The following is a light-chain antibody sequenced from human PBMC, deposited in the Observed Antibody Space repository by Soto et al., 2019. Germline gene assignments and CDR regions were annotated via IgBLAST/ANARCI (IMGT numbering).Light chain of an antibody. V-gene: IGLV2-11*01. Sequence: QSALTQPRSVSGSPGQSVPISCTGTSSDVGGYNYVSWYQQHPGKAPKLMIYDVSKRPSGVPDRFSGSKSGNTASLTISGLQAEDEADYYCCSYAGSCTFEVFGTGTKLTVL. CDR1: SSDVGGYNY. CDR3: CSYAGSCTFEV. J-gene: IGLJ1*01. CDR2: DVS.